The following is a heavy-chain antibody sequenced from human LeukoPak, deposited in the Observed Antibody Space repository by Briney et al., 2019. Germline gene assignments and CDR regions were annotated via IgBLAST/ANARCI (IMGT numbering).Heavy chain of an antibody. CDR1: GYTFTTYG. Sequence: ASVKVSRKASGYTFTTYGFSWVRQAPGQGLEWMGIINPSGGSTSYAQKFQGRVTMTRDTSTSTVYMELSSLRSEDTAVYYCAREPYSYDLDYWGQGTLVTVSS. J-gene: IGHJ4*02. D-gene: IGHD5-18*01. CDR2: INPSGGST. V-gene: IGHV1-46*01. CDR3: AREPYSYDLDY.